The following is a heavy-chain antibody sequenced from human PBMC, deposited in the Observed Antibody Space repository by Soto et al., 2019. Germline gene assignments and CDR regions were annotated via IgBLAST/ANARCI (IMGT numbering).Heavy chain of an antibody. Sequence: RLSCTPSGFTPGAYGMSWFRQAPGKWLEWVGFIRSKANGGETQYAASVQGRFTISRDESKNIAYLEINSLKTEDTAVYYCACFRDGHNSLLYNLGQ. J-gene: IGHJ4*01. CDR3: ACFRDGHNSLLYN. CDR1: GFTPGAYG. D-gene: IGHD2-21*01. V-gene: IGHV3-49*03. CDR2: IRSKANGGET.